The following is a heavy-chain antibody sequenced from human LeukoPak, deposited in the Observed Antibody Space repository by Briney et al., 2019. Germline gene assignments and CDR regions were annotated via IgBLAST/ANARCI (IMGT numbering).Heavy chain of an antibody. V-gene: IGHV1-8*01. CDR1: GYTFTSYD. CDR2: MNPNSGNT. Sequence: GASVKVSCKASGYTFTSYDINWVRQATGQGLEWMGWMNPNSGNTGYAQKFQGRVTMTRNTSISTAYMELSSLRSEDTAVYYCARDGTIFGVVTPRFDPWGQGTLVTVSS. CDR3: ARDGTIFGVVTPRFDP. J-gene: IGHJ5*02. D-gene: IGHD3-3*01.